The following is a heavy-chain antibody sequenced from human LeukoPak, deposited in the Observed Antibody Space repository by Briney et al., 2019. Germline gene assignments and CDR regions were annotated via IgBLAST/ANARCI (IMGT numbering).Heavy chain of an antibody. CDR2: ISSSSSYI. Sequence: AGGSLRLSCAASGFTFSSYGMTWVRQAPGKGLEWVSSISSSSSYIYYADSVKGRFTISRDNSKNTLYLQMNSLRAEDTAVYYCATLQGWELPDFDYWGQGTLVTVSS. CDR1: GFTFSSYG. CDR3: ATLQGWELPDFDY. D-gene: IGHD1-26*01. V-gene: IGHV3-21*04. J-gene: IGHJ4*02.